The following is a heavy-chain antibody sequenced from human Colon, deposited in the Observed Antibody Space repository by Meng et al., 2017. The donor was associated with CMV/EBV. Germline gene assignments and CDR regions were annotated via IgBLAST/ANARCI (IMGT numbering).Heavy chain of an antibody. J-gene: IGHJ4*02. D-gene: IGHD5-18*01. CDR3: AKTRPYGYPARSVVVY. CDR2: ISGSGGST. Sequence: GESLKISCAASGFTFSAYTMSWVRQAPGKGLEWVSAISGSGGSTYYVDSVKGRFTISRDNSKNTLYLQMNSLRAEDTAVYYCAKTRPYGYPARSVVVYWGQGTLVTVSS. V-gene: IGHV3-23*01. CDR1: GFTFSAYT.